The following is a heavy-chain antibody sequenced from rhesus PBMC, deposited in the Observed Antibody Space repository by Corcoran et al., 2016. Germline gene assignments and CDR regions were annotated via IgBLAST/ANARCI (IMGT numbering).Heavy chain of an antibody. J-gene: IGHJ4*01. D-gene: IGHD3-16*01. Sequence: QLQLQESGPGLVKPSETLSVTCAVSGGSISSSYWSWIRQAPGKGLEWIGSIYGSGSSTNYNPSLKSRVTLSVDTSKNQLSLKLSSVTTADTAVYYCASSYYSGSYYFYWGQGVLVTVSS. CDR1: GGSISSSY. V-gene: IGHV4-169*01. CDR3: ASSYYSGSYYFY. CDR2: IYGSGSST.